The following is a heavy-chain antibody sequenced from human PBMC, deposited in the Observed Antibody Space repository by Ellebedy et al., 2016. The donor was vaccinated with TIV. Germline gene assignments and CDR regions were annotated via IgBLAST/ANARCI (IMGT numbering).Heavy chain of an antibody. J-gene: IGHJ4*02. CDR1: GFSFDSYA. Sequence: GESLKISCTASGFSFDSYAMTWVRQAPGKGLEWVSSISSSGATTHYADSVKGRFTISRDNSKNTFYLQLNSLRVEDTAINYCAKDPWGPGGDDYSDDDSGGLGHWGQGTLVSVSS. V-gene: IGHV3-23*01. CDR3: AKDPWGPGGDDYSDDDSGGLGH. CDR2: ISSSGATT. D-gene: IGHD4-17*01.